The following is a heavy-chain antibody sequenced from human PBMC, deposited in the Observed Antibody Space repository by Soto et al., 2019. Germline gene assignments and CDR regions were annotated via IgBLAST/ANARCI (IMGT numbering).Heavy chain of an antibody. Sequence: GASVKVSCKASGGTFSSYAISWVRQAPGQELEWMGGIIPIFGTANYAQKFQGRVTITADESTSTAYMELSSLRSEDTAVYYCARVGYDSSGYYPPDVAFDIWGQGTMVTVSS. D-gene: IGHD3-22*01. J-gene: IGHJ3*02. CDR2: IIPIFGTA. V-gene: IGHV1-69*13. CDR3: ARVGYDSSGYYPPDVAFDI. CDR1: GGTFSSYA.